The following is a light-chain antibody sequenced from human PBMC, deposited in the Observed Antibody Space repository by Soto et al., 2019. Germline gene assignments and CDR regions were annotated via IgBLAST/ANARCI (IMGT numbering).Light chain of an antibody. CDR3: QQYYSTRT. CDR1: QRVLYSSNNKNY. CDR2: WAS. Sequence: DIVMTQSPDSLAVSLGERATINCKSSQRVLYSSNNKNYLAWYQQKPGQPPKLLIYWASTRESGVPDRFSGSGSGTDFTLTISSLQAEDVAVYYCQQYYSTRTFGQGTKVEI. J-gene: IGKJ1*01. V-gene: IGKV4-1*01.